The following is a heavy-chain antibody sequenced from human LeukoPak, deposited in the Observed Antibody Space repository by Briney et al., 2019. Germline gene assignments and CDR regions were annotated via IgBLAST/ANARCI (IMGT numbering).Heavy chain of an antibody. D-gene: IGHD5-12*01. CDR3: ARTYRRRGYSGYVMVHAFDI. Sequence: SETLSLTCTVSGGSISSGSYYWNWIRQPAGKGLEWIGRIYTSGSTNYNPSLKSRVTISVDTSKNQFSLKLSSVTAADTAVYYCARTYRRRGYSGYVMVHAFDIWGQGTMVTVSS. CDR2: IYTSGST. V-gene: IGHV4-61*02. CDR1: GGSISSGSYY. J-gene: IGHJ3*02.